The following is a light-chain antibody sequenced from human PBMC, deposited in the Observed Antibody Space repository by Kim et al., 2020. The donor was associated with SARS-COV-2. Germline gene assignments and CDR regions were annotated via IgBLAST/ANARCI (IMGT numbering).Light chain of an antibody. CDR1: SSNIGNNY. V-gene: IGLV1-51*01. CDR3: GTWDSSLSANWV. CDR2: DNN. J-gene: IGLJ3*02. Sequence: ELTQPPSVSAAPGQKVTISCSGSSSNIGNNYVSWYQQLPGTAPKLLIYDNNKRPSGIPDRFSGSKSGTSATLGITGLQTGDEADYYCGTWDSSLSANWVFGGGTQLTV.